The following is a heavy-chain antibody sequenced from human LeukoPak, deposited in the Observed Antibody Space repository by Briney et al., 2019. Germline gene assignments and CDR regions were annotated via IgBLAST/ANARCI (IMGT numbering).Heavy chain of an antibody. CDR1: GFTFSSYS. D-gene: IGHD6-13*01. Sequence: GGSLRLSCAASGFTFSSYSMNWVRQAPGKGQEWVSSISSSSSYIYYADSVKGRFTISRDNAKNSLYLQMNSLRAEDTAVYYCARIRAGDYYYYGMDVWGQGTTVTVSS. CDR3: ARIRAGDYYYYGMDV. CDR2: ISSSSSYI. V-gene: IGHV3-21*01. J-gene: IGHJ6*02.